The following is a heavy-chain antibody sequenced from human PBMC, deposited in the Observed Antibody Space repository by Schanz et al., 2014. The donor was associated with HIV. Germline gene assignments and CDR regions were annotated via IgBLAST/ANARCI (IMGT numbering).Heavy chain of an antibody. V-gene: IGHV3-9*01. CDR2: ISWKSDSI. Sequence: EVQLVESGGGVVQPGRSLRLSCAASGFTFDDYVMHWVRQAPGKGLEWVSGISWKSDSIGYADSVKGRFTISRDNAKNTLYLQMNSLRAEDTALYYCAKEMVSRYYGDAFNIWGQGTMVTVSS. J-gene: IGHJ3*02. CDR1: GFTFDDYV. CDR3: AKEMVSRYYGDAFNI. D-gene: IGHD3-16*01.